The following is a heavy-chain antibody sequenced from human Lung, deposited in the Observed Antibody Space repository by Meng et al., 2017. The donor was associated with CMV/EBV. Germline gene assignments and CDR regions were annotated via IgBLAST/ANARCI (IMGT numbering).Heavy chain of an antibody. CDR3: AKDLLLFGGPNAYFDQ. D-gene: IGHD3-16*01. CDR2: IRHDGTNK. CDR1: GFRFDDYG. J-gene: IGHJ4*02. V-gene: IGHV3-30*02. Sequence: GESLKIYCAASGFRFDDYGMHWVRQTPGKGLEWVAFIRHDGTNKFYGDSVKGRFTISRDNSKNTVYLQMNSLRPEETAVYYCAKDLLLFGGPNAYFDQWGQGTLVTVSS.